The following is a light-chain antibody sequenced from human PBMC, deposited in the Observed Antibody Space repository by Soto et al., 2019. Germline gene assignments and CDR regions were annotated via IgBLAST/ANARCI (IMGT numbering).Light chain of an antibody. CDR1: QSIRNW. CDR2: DAS. V-gene: IGKV1-5*01. CDR3: QQYTSFPYT. Sequence: DIPMTQSPSTLSASVGDRVTITCRASQSIRNWLAWYQQTPGKAPKLLIFDASSLQSGVPSRFGGSGSGTEFTLTISSLQPEDFATYYCQQYTSFPYTFGQGTKLEI. J-gene: IGKJ2*01.